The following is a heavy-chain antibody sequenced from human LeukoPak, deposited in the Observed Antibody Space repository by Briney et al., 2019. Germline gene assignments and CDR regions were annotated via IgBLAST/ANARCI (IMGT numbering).Heavy chain of an antibody. CDR2: ISYDGSNK. V-gene: IGHV3-30*04. CDR1: GFTFSSYA. D-gene: IGHD1-26*01. Sequence: GGSLRLSCAASGFTFSSYAMHWVRQAPGKGLEWVAVISYDGSNKYYADSVKGRFTISRDNSKNTLYLQMNSLRAEDTAVYYCAGRRSYYGHYWGQGTLVTVSS. CDR3: AGRRSYYGHY. J-gene: IGHJ4*02.